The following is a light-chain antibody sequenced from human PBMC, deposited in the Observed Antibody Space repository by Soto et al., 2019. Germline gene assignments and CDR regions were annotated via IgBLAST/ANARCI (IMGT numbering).Light chain of an antibody. V-gene: IGKV3-15*01. Sequence: EVVMTQSPATLSVSPGEGVTLSCRASQGIGDTLAWYQHKPGQTPRLLIYDTSTRATGIPTRFSGSGSGTDFTLTISSLQSEDFAVYYCQQYNTWHRTFGQGTKVDIK. J-gene: IGKJ1*01. CDR1: QGIGDT. CDR2: DTS. CDR3: QQYNTWHRT.